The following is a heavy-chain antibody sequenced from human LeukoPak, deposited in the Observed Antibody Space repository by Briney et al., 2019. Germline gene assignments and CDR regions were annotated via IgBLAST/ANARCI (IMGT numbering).Heavy chain of an antibody. CDR2: MNPNSGNT. CDR3: ARVGGSYFAHYFDY. CDR1: GYTFTSYD. J-gene: IGHJ4*02. V-gene: IGHV1-8*01. D-gene: IGHD1-26*01. Sequence: ASVKVSCKASGYTFTSYDINWVRQATGQGLKWMGWMNPNSGNTGYAQKFQGRVTMTRNTSISTAYMELSSLRSEDTAVYYCARVGGSYFAHYFDYWGQGTLVTVSS.